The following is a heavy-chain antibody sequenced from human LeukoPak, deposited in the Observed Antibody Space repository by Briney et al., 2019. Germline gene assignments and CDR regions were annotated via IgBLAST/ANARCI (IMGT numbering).Heavy chain of an antibody. V-gene: IGHV1-18*01. Sequence: ASVKVSCKASGYTFTSYGISWVRQAPGQGLEWMGWISAYNGNTNYAQKLQGSVTMTTDTSTSTAYMELRSLRSDDTAVYYCARDRSLGVVAATRIPWFDPWGQGTLVTVSS. D-gene: IGHD2-15*01. CDR1: GYTFTSYG. CDR2: ISAYNGNT. CDR3: ARDRSLGVVAATRIPWFDP. J-gene: IGHJ5*02.